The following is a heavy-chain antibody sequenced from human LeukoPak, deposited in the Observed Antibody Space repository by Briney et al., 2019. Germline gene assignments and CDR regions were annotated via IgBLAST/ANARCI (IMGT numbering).Heavy chain of an antibody. CDR1: GGSISSYY. CDR3: ASSIWFGELWDDY. J-gene: IGHJ4*02. CDR2: IYYSGST. V-gene: IGHV4-59*08. D-gene: IGHD3-10*01. Sequence: PSETLSLTCTVSGGSISSYYWSWIRQPPGKGLEWIGYIYYSGSTNYNPSLKSRVTISIDTSKKQFSLKLSSVTAADTAVYYCASSIWFGELWDDYWGQGTLVTVSS.